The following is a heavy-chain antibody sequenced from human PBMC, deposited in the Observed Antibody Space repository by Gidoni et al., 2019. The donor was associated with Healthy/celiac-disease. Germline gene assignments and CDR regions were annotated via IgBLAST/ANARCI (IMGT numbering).Heavy chain of an antibody. CDR1: GCTFSSYS. CDR3: ARDTRTGSYFDY. V-gene: IGHV3-21*01. J-gene: IGHJ4*02. D-gene: IGHD1-1*01. Sequence: EVQLVESGGGLVKPGGSLRLSCAASGCTFSSYSMNWVRQAPGKGLEWVSSISSSSSYIYYADSVKGRFTISRDNAKNSLYLQMNSLRAEDTAVYYCARDTRTGSYFDYWGQGTLVTVSS. CDR2: ISSSSSYI.